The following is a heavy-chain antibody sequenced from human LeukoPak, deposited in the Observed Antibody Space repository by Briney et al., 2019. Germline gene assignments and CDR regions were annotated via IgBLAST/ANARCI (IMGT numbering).Heavy chain of an antibody. D-gene: IGHD3-3*01. V-gene: IGHV3-11*06. J-gene: IGHJ4*02. CDR1: GFTFTDYY. CDR2: ITTRSSYT. Sequence: GGSLRLSCTASGFTFTDYYMSWIRLAPGKGLEWVSYITTRSSYTNYADSVKGRFTISRDNSKNTLYLQMNSLRAEDTAVYYCARETEWLSQTPGIDYWGQGTLVTVSS. CDR3: ARETEWLSQTPGIDY.